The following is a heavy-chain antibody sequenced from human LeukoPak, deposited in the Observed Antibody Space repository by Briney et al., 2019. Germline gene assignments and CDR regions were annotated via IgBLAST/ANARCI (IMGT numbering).Heavy chain of an antibody. D-gene: IGHD5-12*01. Sequence: PGGSLRLSCAVSGITLSNYGMSWVRQAPGKGLEWVAGISDSGGRTNYADSVKGRFTISGDNSKNMLYLQMNRLRAEDTALYYCTKDGLRGYDFDYWGQGALVTVSS. CDR2: ISDSGGRT. V-gene: IGHV3-23*01. CDR1: GITLSNYG. J-gene: IGHJ4*02. CDR3: TKDGLRGYDFDY.